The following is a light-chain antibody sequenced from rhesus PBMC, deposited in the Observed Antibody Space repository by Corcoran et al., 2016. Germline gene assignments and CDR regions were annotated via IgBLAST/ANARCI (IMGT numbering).Light chain of an antibody. CDR1: QGISSW. Sequence: DIQMTQSPSSLSASVGDRVTITCRASQGISSWLVWYQQKSGKAPKLLIYKASRLQSGVPSRLSGSGSGTDFTLTISSLQPEDFAAYYCQQYNSAPFAFGPGTKLDIK. J-gene: IGKJ3*01. CDR3: QQYNSAPFA. V-gene: IGKV1-21*01. CDR2: KAS.